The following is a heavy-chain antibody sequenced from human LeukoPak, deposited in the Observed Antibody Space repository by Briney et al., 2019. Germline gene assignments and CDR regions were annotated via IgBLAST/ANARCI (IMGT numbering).Heavy chain of an antibody. CDR1: GHTLSSQA. Sequence: GGSQTLPCTPSGHTLSSQAKLCVRQAPGKGLEWVSGVGGSGRSTYYADSVKGRFTISRDNSNDTQFLQMNSLRAADTAGYNDAKFAYCGVVVPADMWGQGTLVTVSS. J-gene: IGHJ4*02. CDR2: VGGSGRST. CDR3: AKFAYCGVVVPADM. D-gene: IGHD2-2*01. V-gene: IGHV3-23*01.